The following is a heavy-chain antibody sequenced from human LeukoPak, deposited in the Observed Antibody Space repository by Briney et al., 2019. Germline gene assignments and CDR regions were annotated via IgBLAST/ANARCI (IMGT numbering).Heavy chain of an antibody. D-gene: IGHD2-2*01. Sequence: ASVKVSCKASGYTFTGYYMHWVRQAPGQGLEWMGWINPNSGGTNYAQKFPGRVTMTRDTSISTAYMELSRLRSDDTAVYYCARDYEGDIVVVPAADYWGQGTLVTVSS. V-gene: IGHV1-2*02. CDR3: ARDYEGDIVVVPAADY. J-gene: IGHJ4*02. CDR2: INPNSGGT. CDR1: GYTFTGYY.